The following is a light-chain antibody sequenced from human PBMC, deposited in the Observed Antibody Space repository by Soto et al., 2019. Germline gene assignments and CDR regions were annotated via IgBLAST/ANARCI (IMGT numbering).Light chain of an antibody. CDR1: QSVISTY. J-gene: IGKJ1*01. CDR3: QQYRDSLGT. Sequence: VLTQSPGTLSLSPGERATLSCRASQSVISTYLAWYQQKPGQAPRLLIYGASSRATGIPDRFSGSGSGTDFTLTISRLEPEDFAVYYCQQYRDSLGTFGQGTKVDI. CDR2: GAS. V-gene: IGKV3-20*01.